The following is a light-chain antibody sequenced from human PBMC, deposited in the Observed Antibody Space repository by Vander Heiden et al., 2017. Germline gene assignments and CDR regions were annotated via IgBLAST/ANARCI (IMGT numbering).Light chain of an antibody. CDR2: GNS. CDR1: SSSIGAGYD. CDR3: QSNNSIMSGSV. Sequence: VLTQPRSVPGPRSLCSSITCTGRSSSIGAGYDVHWYHQLPGTAPNLLIYGNSNRPSGVPDRFSGSNFGASASLAITGVQAVEAAAYYCQSNNSIMSGSVFGGGTKLTVL. V-gene: IGLV1-40*01. J-gene: IGLJ2*01.